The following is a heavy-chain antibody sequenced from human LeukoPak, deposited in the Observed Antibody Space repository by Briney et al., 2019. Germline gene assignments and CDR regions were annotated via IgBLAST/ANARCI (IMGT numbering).Heavy chain of an antibody. V-gene: IGHV4-4*02. CDR1: GGSISSSNW. J-gene: IGHJ6*03. CDR3: ARGLELEPYYYYYYMDV. D-gene: IGHD6-6*01. CDR2: IYHSGST. Sequence: SETLSLTCAVSGGSISSSNWWSWVRQPPGKGLEWIGEIYHSGSTNYNPSLKSRVTISVDKSKNQFSLKLSSVTAADTAVYYCARGLELEPYYYYYYMDVWGKGTTVTVSS.